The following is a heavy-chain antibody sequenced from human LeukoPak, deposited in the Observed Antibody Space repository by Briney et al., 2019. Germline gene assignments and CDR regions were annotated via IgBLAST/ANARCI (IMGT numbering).Heavy chain of an antibody. V-gene: IGHV3-23*01. D-gene: IGHD6-19*01. CDR3: GRGGLGSAVDN. CDR1: GFTFSNYA. CDR2: NSGSGAST. Sequence: PGGSLRPSCADSGFTFSNYASGWVRQAPGKGLECFSANSGSGASTSSANSLKGRFTISRDNSKNTQYLQINSLRADDTAVFYCGRGGLGSAVDNWGQGNRVTVSS. J-gene: IGHJ4*02.